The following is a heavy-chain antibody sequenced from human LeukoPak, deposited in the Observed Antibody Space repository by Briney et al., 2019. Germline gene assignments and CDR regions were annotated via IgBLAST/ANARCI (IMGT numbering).Heavy chain of an antibody. CDR3: ARGYCSGGSCYTAFGYYYYMDV. D-gene: IGHD2-15*01. CDR2: IYTSGST. J-gene: IGHJ6*03. V-gene: IGHV4-61*02. Sequence: SQTLSLTCTVSGGSISSGTYYWSWIRQPAGKGLEWIGRIYTSGSTNYNPSLKSRVTISVDTSKNQFSLKLSSVTAADTAVYYCARGYCSGGSCYTAFGYYYYMDVWGKGTTVTVSS. CDR1: GGSISSGTYY.